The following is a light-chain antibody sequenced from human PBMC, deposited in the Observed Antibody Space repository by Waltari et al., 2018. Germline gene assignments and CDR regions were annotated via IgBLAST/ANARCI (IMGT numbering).Light chain of an antibody. J-gene: IGKJ4*01. CDR1: QSVSNHY. CDR3: QQYSSSPLT. Sequence: EIVLTQSPGTLSLSPGEGTTLSCRASQSVSNHYLAWYQQRPGQAPRLIIYGASTRATGIPDRFSGSGSGTDFTLTINRLEPEDFAVYYCQQYSSSPLTFGGGTKVEIK. V-gene: IGKV3-20*01. CDR2: GAS.